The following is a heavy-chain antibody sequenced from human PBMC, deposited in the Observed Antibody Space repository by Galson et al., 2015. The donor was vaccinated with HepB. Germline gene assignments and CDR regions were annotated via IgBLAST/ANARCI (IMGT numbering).Heavy chain of an antibody. CDR2: ISHLGNNK. V-gene: IGHV3-30-3*01. CDR1: GFIVSRNY. Sequence: SLRLSCAASGFIVSRNYMHWVRQAPGKGLDWVAVISHLGNNKYHADSVEGRFTISRDNSQNILYLQMSSLRSEDTAVYYCARVGRGFDFGLDAWGHGTLVTVSS. CDR3: ARVGRGFDFGLDA. D-gene: IGHD3-22*01. J-gene: IGHJ5*01.